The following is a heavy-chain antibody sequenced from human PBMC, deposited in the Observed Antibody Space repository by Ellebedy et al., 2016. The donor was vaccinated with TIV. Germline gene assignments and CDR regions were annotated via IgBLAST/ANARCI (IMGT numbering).Heavy chain of an antibody. D-gene: IGHD2-21*02. CDR1: GGSISNSDYY. V-gene: IGHV4-39*01. CDR3: VRTDPWQPIDD. CDR2: VYYSGSP. Sequence: MPSETLSLTCTVSGGSISNSDYYWNWIRQPPGKGLEWIGSVYYSGSPYYNPSFKSRVTLSADTSKNQFSLNLRTVTAADTAVYYCVRTDPWQPIDDWGQGILVSVSS. J-gene: IGHJ4*02.